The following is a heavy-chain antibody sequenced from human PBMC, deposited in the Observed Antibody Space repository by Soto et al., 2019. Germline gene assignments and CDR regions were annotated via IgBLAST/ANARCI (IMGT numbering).Heavy chain of an antibody. V-gene: IGHV2-5*02. J-gene: IGHJ4*02. CDR2: IYWDGDE. CDR1: GFSLSTSAEG. CDR3: AHGSCTSADCYPNPYLDY. D-gene: IGHD2-2*01. Sequence: QITLKESGPTLVKPTQTLTLTCTFSGFSLSTSAEGVGWIRQPPGKALEWLALIYWDGDERYSPSLKSRLTITKDTSKNQVVLTMTNVDPAATATYSCAHGSCTSADCYPNPYLDYWGQGILVTVSS.